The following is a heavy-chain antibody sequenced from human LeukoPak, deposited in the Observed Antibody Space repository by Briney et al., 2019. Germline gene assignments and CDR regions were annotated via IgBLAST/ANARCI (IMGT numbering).Heavy chain of an antibody. CDR3: ARVNILTGYSFDY. Sequence: GGSLRLSCAASGFTFSSYWMSWVRQAPGKGLEWVANIKQDGSEKHYVDSVKGRFTISRDNAKNSLYLQMNSLRAEDTAVYYCARVNILTGYSFDYWGQGTLVTVSS. V-gene: IGHV3-7*04. J-gene: IGHJ4*02. D-gene: IGHD3-9*01. CDR1: GFTFSSYW. CDR2: IKQDGSEK.